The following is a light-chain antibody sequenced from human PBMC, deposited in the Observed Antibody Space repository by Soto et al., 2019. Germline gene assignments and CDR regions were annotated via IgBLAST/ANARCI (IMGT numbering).Light chain of an antibody. CDR1: SSDVGGYNY. Sequence: QSALTQPASVSGSPGQTITISCTGTSSDVGGYNYVSWYQQHPGKAPKLMIYEVSNRPSGVSNRFSGSKSGNTAALTISGRQAEDEADYYCSAYTSRSTWVVFGGGTKLTVL. CDR3: SAYTSRSTWVV. J-gene: IGLJ2*01. V-gene: IGLV2-14*01. CDR2: EVS.